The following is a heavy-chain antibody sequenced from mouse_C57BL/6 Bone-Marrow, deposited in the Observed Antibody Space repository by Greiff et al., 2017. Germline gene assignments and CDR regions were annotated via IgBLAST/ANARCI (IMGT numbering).Heavy chain of an antibody. CDR2: IYPRSGNT. Sequence: VQLQQSGAELARPGASVKLSCKASGYTFTSYGISWVKQRTGQGLEWIGEIYPRSGNTYYTEKFKGKATLTADKSSSTAYMELRSLTSEDSAVYFCARRVTTVVAKTAYWYFDVWGTGTTVTVSS. CDR1: GYTFTSYG. CDR3: ARRVTTVVAKTAYWYFDV. J-gene: IGHJ1*03. V-gene: IGHV1-81*01. D-gene: IGHD1-1*01.